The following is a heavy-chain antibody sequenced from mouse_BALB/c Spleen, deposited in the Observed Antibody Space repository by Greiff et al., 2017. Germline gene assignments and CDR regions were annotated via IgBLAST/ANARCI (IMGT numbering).Heavy chain of an antibody. V-gene: IGHV5-17*02. CDR2: ISSGSSTI. Sequence: DVMLVESGGGLVQPGGSRKLSCAASGFTFSSFGMHWVRQAPEKGLEWVAYISSGSSTIYYADTVKGRFTISRDNPKNTLFLQMTSLRSEDTAMYYCARRWDYYFDYWGQGTTLTVSS. CDR1: GFTFSSFG. J-gene: IGHJ2*01. CDR3: ARRWDYYFDY. D-gene: IGHD4-1*01.